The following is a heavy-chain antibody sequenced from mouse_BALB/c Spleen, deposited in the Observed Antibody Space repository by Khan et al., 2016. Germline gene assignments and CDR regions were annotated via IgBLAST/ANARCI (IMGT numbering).Heavy chain of an antibody. CDR1: GYTFTNYG. J-gene: IGHJ3*01. D-gene: IGHD3-1*01. V-gene: IGHV9-3*02. Sequence: QIQLVQSGPELKKPGETVKISCKASGYTFTNYGMNWVKQAPGKGLKWMGWINTNTGEPTCAEEFKGRFAFSLETSASTAYLQINNHKNDDTSTYFCARSGRANFWFAHWGQGTLVTVSA. CDR3: ARSGRANFWFAH. CDR2: INTNTGEP.